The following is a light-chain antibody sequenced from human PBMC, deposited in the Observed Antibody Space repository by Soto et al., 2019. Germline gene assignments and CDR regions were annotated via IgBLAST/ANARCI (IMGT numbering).Light chain of an antibody. V-gene: IGKV1-5*03. CDR2: KAS. CDR3: QQYNSYWT. Sequence: DLQMTQSPSTLSASVGDRVTITCRASQSISAWLAWYQQKPGKAPKLLIYKASILESGVPSRFSGSGSGTEYTLTISSLQPDDVATYYCQQYNSYWTFGPGTRVEIK. J-gene: IGKJ1*01. CDR1: QSISAW.